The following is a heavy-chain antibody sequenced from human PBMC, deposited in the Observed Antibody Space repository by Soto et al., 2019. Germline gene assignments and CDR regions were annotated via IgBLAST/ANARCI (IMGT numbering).Heavy chain of an antibody. CDR3: ARSRNYGDYYYYYYMDV. CDR2: IIPILGIA. Sequence: QVQLVQSGAEVKKPGSSVKVSCKASVGTFSSYTISWVRQAPGQGLEWMGRIIPILGIANYAQKFQGRVTITADKSTSTAYMELSSLRSEDTAVYYCARSRNYGDYYYYYYMDVWGKGTTVTVSS. J-gene: IGHJ6*03. V-gene: IGHV1-69*02. CDR1: VGTFSSYT. D-gene: IGHD4-17*01.